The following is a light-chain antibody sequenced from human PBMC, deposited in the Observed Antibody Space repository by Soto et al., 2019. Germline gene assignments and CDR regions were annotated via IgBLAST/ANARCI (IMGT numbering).Light chain of an antibody. J-gene: IGKJ4*01. V-gene: IGKV1-12*01. Sequence: DIQMTQSPSSVSASIGDRVTITCRASQGSINYLVWYQQKPGKAPKHLIYAASSLQSGVPSRFSGSGSGTDFPLTISSLQPEDSANYFCQLANNLPLTFGGGTKVEIK. CDR3: QLANNLPLT. CDR1: QGSINY. CDR2: AAS.